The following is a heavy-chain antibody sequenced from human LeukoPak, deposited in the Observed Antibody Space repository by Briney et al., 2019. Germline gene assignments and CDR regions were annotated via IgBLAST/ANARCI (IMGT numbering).Heavy chain of an antibody. D-gene: IGHD2-15*01. Sequence: KPSETLSLTCTVSGGSISSGDYYWSWIRQPPGKGLEWIGYIYDSGSTYYNPSLESRVTMSVDTSKNQFSLKLSSVTAADPAVYYCAVVAATLAYWGQGTLVTVSS. V-gene: IGHV4-30-4*01. CDR1: GGSISSGDYY. J-gene: IGHJ4*02. CDR2: IYDSGST. CDR3: AVVAATLAY.